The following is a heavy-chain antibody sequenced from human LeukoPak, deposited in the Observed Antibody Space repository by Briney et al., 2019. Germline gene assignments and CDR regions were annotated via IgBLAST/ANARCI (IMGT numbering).Heavy chain of an antibody. Sequence: SETLSLTCAVYGGSFSGYYWSWIRQPPGKGLEWIGEINHSGSTNYNPSLKSRVTISVDTSKNQFSLKLSSVTAADTAVYYCARGRFFPRRPGPIRPYGSGSYVTFDYWGQGTLVTVSS. CDR3: ARGRFFPRRPGPIRPYGSGSYVTFDY. CDR1: GGSFSGYY. J-gene: IGHJ4*02. D-gene: IGHD3-10*01. CDR2: INHSGST. V-gene: IGHV4-34*01.